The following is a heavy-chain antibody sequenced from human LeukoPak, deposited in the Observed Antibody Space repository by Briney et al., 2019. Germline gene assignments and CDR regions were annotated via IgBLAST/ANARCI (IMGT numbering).Heavy chain of an antibody. D-gene: IGHD3-10*01. V-gene: IGHV3-66*01. J-gene: IGHJ4*02. CDR1: GFTVDGNY. CDR2: IFSGYST. Sequence: GGSLRLSCAASGFTVDGNYMAWVRQAPGKGLEWVSVIFSGYSTYYADSVKGRFTISRDSSKNTLYLQMNSLTVEDMAVYYCARVIWFGESKPDYWGQGTLVIVSS. CDR3: ARVIWFGESKPDY.